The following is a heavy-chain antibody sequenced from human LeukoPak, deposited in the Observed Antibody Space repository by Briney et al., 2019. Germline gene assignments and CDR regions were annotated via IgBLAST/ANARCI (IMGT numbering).Heavy chain of an antibody. D-gene: IGHD6-19*01. CDR1: GYTFTGYY. J-gene: IGHJ4*02. CDR2: ISAYNGNT. Sequence: ASVKVSCKASGYTFTGYYMHWVRQAPGQGLEWMGWISAYNGNTNYAQKLQGRVTMTTDTSTSTAYMELRSLRSDDTAVYYCARDEQWLVYDYWGQGTLVTVSS. CDR3: ARDEQWLVYDY. V-gene: IGHV1-18*04.